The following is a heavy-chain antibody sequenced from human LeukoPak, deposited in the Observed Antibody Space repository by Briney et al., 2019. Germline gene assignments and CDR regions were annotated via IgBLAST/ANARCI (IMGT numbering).Heavy chain of an antibody. CDR2: IKEDGTET. J-gene: IGHJ4*02. D-gene: IGHD5-24*01. Sequence: LPGRSLRLSCAASGFMFSSNWMSWVRLAPGKGLEWVANIKEDGTETYYVDSVKGRFTISRDNAKNSLYLQMNSLRVEDTAVYYCAKEGRSLQTYWGQGTLVTVSS. V-gene: IGHV3-7*03. CDR1: GFMFSSNW. CDR3: AKEGRSLQTY.